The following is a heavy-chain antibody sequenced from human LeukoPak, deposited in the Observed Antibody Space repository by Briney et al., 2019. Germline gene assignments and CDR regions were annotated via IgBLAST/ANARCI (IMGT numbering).Heavy chain of an antibody. CDR2: ISWNSGSI. CDR3: AKDSSGYYFDY. V-gene: IGHV3-9*01. D-gene: IGHD3-22*01. J-gene: IGHJ4*02. CDR1: GFTFDDYA. Sequence: PGGSLRFSCAASGFTFDDYAMHWVRQAPGKGLEWVSGISWNSGSIGYADSVKGRFTISRDNAKNSLYLQMNSLRAEDTALYYCAKDSSGYYFDYWGQGTLVTVSS.